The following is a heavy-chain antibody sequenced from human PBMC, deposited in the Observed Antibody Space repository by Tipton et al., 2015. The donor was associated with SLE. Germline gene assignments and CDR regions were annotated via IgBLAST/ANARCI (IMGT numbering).Heavy chain of an antibody. V-gene: IGHV4-4*07. CDR2: IHFTGST. CDR1: GGSINTDY. J-gene: IGHJ4*02. D-gene: IGHD3-22*01. Sequence: TLSLTCTVSGGSINTDYWSWIRQPAGKGLEWLGRIHFTGSTYYNPSLSSRLTMSVDTSKNQFSLKLTSVTAADTAVYYCARRPYVSSGYFFDYWGQGTLVTVSS. CDR3: ARRPYVSSGYFFDY.